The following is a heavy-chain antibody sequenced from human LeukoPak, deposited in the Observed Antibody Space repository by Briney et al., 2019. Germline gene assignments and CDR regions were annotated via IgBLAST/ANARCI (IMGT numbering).Heavy chain of an antibody. D-gene: IGHD2-2*01. J-gene: IGHJ4*02. Sequence: GGSLRLSCAASGFTFSSYAMSWVRQAPGKGLEWVSAISGSGGSTYYSDSVKGRFTISRDNSKNTLYLQMNSLRAEDTAVYYCAKDRHECSSTSCYGFDYWGQGTLVTVSS. CDR3: AKDRHECSSTSCYGFDY. CDR1: GFTFSSYA. CDR2: ISGSGGST. V-gene: IGHV3-23*01.